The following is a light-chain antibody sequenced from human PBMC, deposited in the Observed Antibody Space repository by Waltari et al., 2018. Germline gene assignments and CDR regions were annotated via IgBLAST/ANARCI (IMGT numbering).Light chain of an antibody. Sequence: QSALTQPASVSGSPGQSITISCTGTSNDIGDYNYVSWYQHQSGKAPKLMIYDVTERPSGVSNRFSGSKSGNTASLTISGLQADDEADYYYTSFSTISTSLFGGGTKVTVL. V-gene: IGLV2-14*03. CDR1: SNDIGDYNY. CDR3: TSFSTISTSL. J-gene: IGLJ3*02. CDR2: DVT.